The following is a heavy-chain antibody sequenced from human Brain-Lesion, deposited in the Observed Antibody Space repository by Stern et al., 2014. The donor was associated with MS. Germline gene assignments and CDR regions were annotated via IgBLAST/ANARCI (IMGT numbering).Heavy chain of an antibody. Sequence: VQLEESGAEVKKPGASVKGSCKTSGYIFTGYYIHWGRQAPGQGLEWGAWITPNTGGKKYAQKFQGRVTMSRDTSISTAYVELSSLTSDDTAVYYCARDQRGITIFGVVTDYYYLGMDVWGQGTTVTVSS. V-gene: IGHV1-2*02. CDR2: ITPNTGGK. D-gene: IGHD3-3*01. CDR1: GYIFTGYY. J-gene: IGHJ6*02. CDR3: ARDQRGITIFGVVTDYYYLGMDV.